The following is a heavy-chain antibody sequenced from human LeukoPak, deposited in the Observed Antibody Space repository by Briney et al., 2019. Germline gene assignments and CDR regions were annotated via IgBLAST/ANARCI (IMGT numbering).Heavy chain of an antibody. D-gene: IGHD2-15*01. CDR3: ARGWGGYCSGGSCYSLGYYYYMDV. Sequence: PSETLSLTCAVYGGSFSGYYWSWIRQPPGKGLEWIGEINHSGSTNYNPSLKSRVTISVDTSKNQFSLKLSSVIAADTAVYYCARGWGGYCSGGSCYSLGYYYYMDVWGKGTTVTVSS. J-gene: IGHJ6*03. V-gene: IGHV4-34*01. CDR1: GGSFSGYY. CDR2: INHSGST.